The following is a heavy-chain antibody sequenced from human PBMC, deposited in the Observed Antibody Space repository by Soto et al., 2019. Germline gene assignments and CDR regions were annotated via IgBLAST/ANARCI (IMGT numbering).Heavy chain of an antibody. D-gene: IGHD6-13*01. V-gene: IGHV3-23*01. CDR3: ATDNGYSSSRFASDY. Sequence: EVQLLESGGGLVQPGGSLRLSCAASGFTFSSYAMSWVRQAPGKGLEWVSAISGSGGSTYYADSVKGRFTISRDHSKNTTDLQKNRLRAEEKGVDYCATDNGYSSSRFASDYWGQGALGAVSS. J-gene: IGHJ4*02. CDR2: ISGSGGST. CDR1: GFTFSSYA.